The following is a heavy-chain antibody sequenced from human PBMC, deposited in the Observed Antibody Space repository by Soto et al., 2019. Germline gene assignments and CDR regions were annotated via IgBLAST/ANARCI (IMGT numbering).Heavy chain of an antibody. J-gene: IGHJ3*02. Sequence: EVQLVESGGGLVQPGGSLKLSCAASGFTFSGSAMHWVRQASGKGLEWVGRIRSKANSYATEYAASVKGRLTISRDESKNTAYLQMNSLKTEDTAVYYCTSPASGGGGFDIWGQGTMVTVSS. CDR1: GFTFSGSA. CDR2: IRSKANSYAT. CDR3: TSPASGGGGFDI. D-gene: IGHD1-26*01. V-gene: IGHV3-73*02.